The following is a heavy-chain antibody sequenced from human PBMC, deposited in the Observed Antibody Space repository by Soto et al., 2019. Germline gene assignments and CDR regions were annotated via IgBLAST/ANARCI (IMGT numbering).Heavy chain of an antibody. CDR1: GFIFSDYY. D-gene: IGHD1-7*01. Sequence: QVQLVESGGGLVKPGGSLRLSCAASGFIFSDYYMSWIRQAPGKGLEWVSYISSSGYTIYYADSVKGRFTISRDNAKNSLYLQMNSLRAEDTAVYYCASDVIAGTTHFDYWGQGTLVTVSS. CDR2: ISSSGYTI. V-gene: IGHV3-11*01. CDR3: ASDVIAGTTHFDY. J-gene: IGHJ4*02.